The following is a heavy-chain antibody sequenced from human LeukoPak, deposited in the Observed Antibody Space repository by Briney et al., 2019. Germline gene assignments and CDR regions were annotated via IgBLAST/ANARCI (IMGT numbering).Heavy chain of an antibody. V-gene: IGHV3-21*01. J-gene: IGHJ4*02. Sequence: GGSLRLSCAASGFTFSSYSMDWVRQAPGKGLEWVSSISSSSSYIYYADSVKGRFTISRDNAKNSLYLQMNSLRAEDTAVYYCARGHIVATTHPYYFDYWGQGTLVTVSS. D-gene: IGHD5-12*01. CDR3: ARGHIVATTHPYYFDY. CDR1: GFTFSSYS. CDR2: ISSSSSYI.